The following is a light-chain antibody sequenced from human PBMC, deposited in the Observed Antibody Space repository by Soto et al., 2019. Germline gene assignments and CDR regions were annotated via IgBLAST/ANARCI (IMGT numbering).Light chain of an antibody. Sequence: EIVMTQSPATLSLSPGERATLSCRASQTIDNTLAWYQRKPGQAPRLLIYDASTRATGVPARFSGSGSGTEFTLTISSLQSEDFAVYYCQQCNNWPLYTFGQGTKVDIK. CDR2: DAS. J-gene: IGKJ2*01. CDR3: QQCNNWPLYT. CDR1: QTIDNT. V-gene: IGKV3-15*01.